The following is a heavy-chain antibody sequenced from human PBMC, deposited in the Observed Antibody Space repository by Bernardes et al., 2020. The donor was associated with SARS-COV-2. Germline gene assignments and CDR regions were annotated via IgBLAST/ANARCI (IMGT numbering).Heavy chain of an antibody. J-gene: IGHJ5*02. CDR3: TTDRPVGVS. Sequence: MTLVRRAAGSGLKWTAIISYTGDGTHYADSVKGRFTIFRDFSKNTLYLQMNSLTAEYTAVYYCTTDRPVGVSWGQGILVIGSS. V-gene: IGHV3-23*01. D-gene: IGHD3-10*01. CDR2: ISYTGDGT.